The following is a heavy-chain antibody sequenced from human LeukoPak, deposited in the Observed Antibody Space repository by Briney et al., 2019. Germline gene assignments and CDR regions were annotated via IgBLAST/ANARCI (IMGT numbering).Heavy chain of an antibody. J-gene: IGHJ6*02. D-gene: IGHD5-12*01. Sequence: SETLSLTCTVSGYSISSGYYWGWIRQPPGKGLEWIGSIYHSGSTYYNPSLKSRVTISVDTSKNQFSLQLNSVTPEDTAVYYCARDSDRFLYSGYEYYYGMDVWGQGTTVTVSS. CDR1: GYSISSGYY. CDR2: IYHSGST. CDR3: ARDSDRFLYSGYEYYYGMDV. V-gene: IGHV4-38-2*02.